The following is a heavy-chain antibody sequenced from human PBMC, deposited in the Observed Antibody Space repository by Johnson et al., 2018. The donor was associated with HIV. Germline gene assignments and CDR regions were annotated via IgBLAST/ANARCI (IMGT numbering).Heavy chain of an antibody. CDR1: GFTFDDYA. J-gene: IGHJ3*02. V-gene: IGHV3-9*01. Sequence: VQLVESGGDLVQPGGSLRLSCAASGFTFDDYAMHWVRQAPGKGLEWVSGISWNSGSIGYADSVKGRFTISRDNAKNSLYLQMNSLRAEDTALYYCAKALALQYPAYDSSGSGAFDIWGQGTMVTVSS. CDR3: AKALALQYPAYDSSGSGAFDI. D-gene: IGHD3-22*01. CDR2: ISWNSGSI.